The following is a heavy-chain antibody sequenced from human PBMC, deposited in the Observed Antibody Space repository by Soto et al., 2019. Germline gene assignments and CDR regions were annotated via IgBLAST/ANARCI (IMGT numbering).Heavy chain of an antibody. J-gene: IGHJ4*02. CDR1: GFTFSSYS. CDR3: ARVLYDSSGYYPFDY. CDR2: ISSSSSYI. V-gene: IGHV3-21*01. Sequence: VGSLRLSCAASGFTFSSYSMNWVRQAPGKGLEWVSSISSSSSYIYYADSVKGRFTISRDNAKNSLYLQMNSLRAEDTAVYYCARVLYDSSGYYPFDYWGQGTLVTVSS. D-gene: IGHD3-22*01.